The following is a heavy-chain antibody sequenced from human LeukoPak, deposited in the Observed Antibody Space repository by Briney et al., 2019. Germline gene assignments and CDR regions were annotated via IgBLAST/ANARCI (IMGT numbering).Heavy chain of an antibody. CDR1: GFTFSSYG. J-gene: IGHJ4*02. CDR3: AKLTGQISGDFFDY. D-gene: IGHD1-14*01. CDR2: ISYDGSNK. Sequence: GGSLRLSCAASGFTFSSYGMHWVRQAPGKGLEWVAVISYDGSNKYYADSVKGRFTISRDNSKNTLYLQMNSLRAEDMAVYYCAKLTGQISGDFFDYWGQGTLVTVSS. V-gene: IGHV3-30*18.